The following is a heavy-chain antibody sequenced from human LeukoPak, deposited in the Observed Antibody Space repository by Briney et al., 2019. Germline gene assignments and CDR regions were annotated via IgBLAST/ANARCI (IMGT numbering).Heavy chain of an antibody. D-gene: IGHD2-21*01. CDR2: MRSDGSKE. V-gene: IGHV3-30*02. Sequence: GGSLRLSCAASGFTFMSYGMHWVRQAPGKGLEWVAFMRSDGSKEYYADSVKGRFTMSRDNSKKTLWLQMNSLRAEDTAVYYCAPTYDSYLDYWGQGTLVTVSS. CDR3: APTYDSYLDY. CDR1: GFTFMSYG. J-gene: IGHJ4*02.